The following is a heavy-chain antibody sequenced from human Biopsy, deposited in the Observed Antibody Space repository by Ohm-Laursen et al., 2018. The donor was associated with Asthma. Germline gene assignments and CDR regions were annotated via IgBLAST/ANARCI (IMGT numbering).Heavy chain of an antibody. Sequence: SLRLSCSASGFTFGNFAMSWARQVPGKGLEWVANIKHDGSEKNHVDSLKGRFTISRDNSKNTLYLQMNSLRTEDTAVYYCAKRRGYSGHDNDYWGQGTLVIVSS. CDR1: GFTFGNFA. J-gene: IGHJ4*02. D-gene: IGHD5-12*01. V-gene: IGHV3-7*01. CDR3: AKRRGYSGHDNDY. CDR2: IKHDGSEK.